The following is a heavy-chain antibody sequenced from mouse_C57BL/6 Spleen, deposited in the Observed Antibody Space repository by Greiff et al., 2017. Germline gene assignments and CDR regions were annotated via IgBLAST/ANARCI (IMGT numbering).Heavy chain of an antibody. CDR1: GYTFTSYG. CDR3: AEADYYAMDY. CDR2: IYPRSGNT. V-gene: IGHV1-81*01. Sequence: VQLKESGAELARPGASVKLSCKASGYTFTSYGISWVKQRTGQGLEWIGEIYPRSGNTYYNEKFKGKATLTADKSSSTAYMELRSLTSEDSAVYFCAEADYYAMDYWGQGTSVTVSS. J-gene: IGHJ4*01.